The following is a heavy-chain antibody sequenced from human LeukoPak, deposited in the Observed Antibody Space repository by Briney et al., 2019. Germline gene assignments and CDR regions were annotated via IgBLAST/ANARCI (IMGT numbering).Heavy chain of an antibody. CDR3: ARGAAGHGVRGVIIDS. CDR1: GFTFSHYT. J-gene: IGHJ5*01. Sequence: NAGGSLRLSCAASGFTFSHYTMNWVRQAPGKGLEWVSSISSGSNSIFYVDSVKGRFTISRDNAKNSLYLQMNSLRVDDTALYYCARGAAGHGVRGVIIDSWGQGTLVTVSS. CDR2: ISSGSNSI. V-gene: IGHV3-21*01. D-gene: IGHD3-10*01.